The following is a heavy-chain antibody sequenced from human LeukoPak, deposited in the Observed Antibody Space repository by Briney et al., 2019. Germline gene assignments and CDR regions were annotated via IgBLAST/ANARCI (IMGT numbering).Heavy chain of an antibody. CDR2: IYYSGST. V-gene: IGHV4-39*07. J-gene: IGHJ5*02. D-gene: IGHD3-9*01. CDR1: GGSISSSSYY. Sequence: PSETLSLTCTVSGGSISSSSYYWGWIRQPPGKGLEWIGSIYYSGSTYYNPSLKSRVTISVDTSKNQFSLKLSSVTAADTAVYYCARGPSYNYDILTGQEAFDPWGQGTLVTVSS. CDR3: ARGPSYNYDILTGQEAFDP.